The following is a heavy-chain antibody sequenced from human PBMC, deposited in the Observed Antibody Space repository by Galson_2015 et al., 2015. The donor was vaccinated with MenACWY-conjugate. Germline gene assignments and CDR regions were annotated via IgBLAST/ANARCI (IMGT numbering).Heavy chain of an antibody. D-gene: IGHD2-15*01. CDR3: AKEVTSCNGGSCYGNGF. J-gene: IGHJ4*02. CDR2: SGSGDST. Sequence: SLRLSCAASGFTFSNYAMNWVRQAPGKGLEWVAISGSGDSTAYADSVRGRFIVSRDNSKNMVYLQMNSLRAEDTALYYCAKEVTSCNGGSCYGNGFWGQGTLVTVSS. CDR1: GFTFSNYA. V-gene: IGHV3-23*01.